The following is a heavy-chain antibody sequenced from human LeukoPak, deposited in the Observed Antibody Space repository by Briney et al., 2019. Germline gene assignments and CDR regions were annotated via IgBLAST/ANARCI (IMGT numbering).Heavy chain of an antibody. D-gene: IGHD6-19*01. CDR3: TRDHSRAVAILFDY. Sequence: PGGSLRLSCTASGFTFGDYAMSWFRQAPGKGLEWVGFIRSKAYGGTTEYAASVKGRFTISRDDSKSIAYLQMNSLKTEDTAVYYCTRDHSRAVAILFDYWGQGTLVTVSS. CDR2: IRSKAYGGTT. V-gene: IGHV3-49*03. CDR1: GFTFGDYA. J-gene: IGHJ4*02.